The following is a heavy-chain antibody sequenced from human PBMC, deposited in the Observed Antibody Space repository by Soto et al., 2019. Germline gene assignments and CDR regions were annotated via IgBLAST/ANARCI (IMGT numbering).Heavy chain of an antibody. CDR2: IIPILGIA. CDR3: ARETYDYIWGSSQGFDDY. V-gene: IGHV1-69*08. D-gene: IGHD3-16*01. J-gene: IGHJ4*02. Sequence: QVQLVQSGAEVKKPGSSVKVSCKASGGTFSSYTISWVRQAPGQGLEWMGWIIPILGIANYAQKFQGRVTSTADKSTSTAYMELSSLRAEDTAVYYCARETYDYIWGSSQGFDDYWGQGTLVTVSS. CDR1: GGTFSSYT.